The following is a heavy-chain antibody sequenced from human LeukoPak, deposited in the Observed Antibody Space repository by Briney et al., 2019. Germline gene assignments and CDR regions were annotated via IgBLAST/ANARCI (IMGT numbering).Heavy chain of an antibody. Sequence: TGGSLRLSCAASGFTSSSYWMSWVRQAPGKGLEWVANTKKDGSEKYYVDSVKGRFTISRDNAKNSLYLQMNSLRAEDTAVYYCARASITMGRGELIYYFDYWGQGTLVTVSS. J-gene: IGHJ4*02. CDR2: TKKDGSEK. CDR1: GFTSSSYW. D-gene: IGHD3-10*01. CDR3: ARASITMGRGELIYYFDY. V-gene: IGHV3-7*01.